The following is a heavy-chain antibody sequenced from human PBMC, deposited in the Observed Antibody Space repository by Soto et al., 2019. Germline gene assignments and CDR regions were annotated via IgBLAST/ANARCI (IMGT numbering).Heavy chain of an antibody. D-gene: IGHD1-1*01. CDR1: GFTFGDYA. J-gene: IGHJ6*02. CDR2: IRSKAYGGTT. Sequence: GGSLRLSCTASGFTFGDYAMSWFRQAPGKGLEWVGFIRSKAYGGTTEYAASVKGRFTISRDDSKSIAYLQMNSLKTEDTAVYYCTRDLVQLERRFVYYYYGMDVWGQGTTVTVSS. V-gene: IGHV3-49*03. CDR3: TRDLVQLERRFVYYYYGMDV.